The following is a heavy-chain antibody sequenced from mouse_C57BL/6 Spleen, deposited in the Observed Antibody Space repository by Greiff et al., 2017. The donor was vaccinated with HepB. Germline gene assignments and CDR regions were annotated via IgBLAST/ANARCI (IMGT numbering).Heavy chain of an antibody. CDR1: GYTFTSYW. D-gene: IGHD4-1*01. Sequence: QVQLKQPGAELVKPGASVKMSCTASGYTFTSYWITWVKQRPGQGLEWIGDIYPGSGSTNYNEKFKSKATLTVDTSSSTVYMQLSSLTSEDSAVYDCARYGLGRYDLDDWGQGTTVTVAS. J-gene: IGHJ4*01. V-gene: IGHV1-55*01. CDR2: IYPGSGST. CDR3: ARYGLGRYDLDD.